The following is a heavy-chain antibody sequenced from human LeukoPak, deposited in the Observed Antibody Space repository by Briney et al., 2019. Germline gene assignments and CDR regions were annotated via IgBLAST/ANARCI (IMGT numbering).Heavy chain of an antibody. V-gene: IGHV3-30*04. CDR1: GFSFSSYA. CDR3: SRGSIVGTILPFDC. CDR2: ISYDGTNK. J-gene: IGHJ4*02. Sequence: GGSLRLSCTASGFSFSSYAMHRVRQAPGKGLEWVAGISYDGTNKKYVESVKGRFTISRDNSNNMLYLQMNSLRAEDTAMYYVSRGSIVGTILPFDCWGRGTLVTVSS. D-gene: IGHD2-21*01.